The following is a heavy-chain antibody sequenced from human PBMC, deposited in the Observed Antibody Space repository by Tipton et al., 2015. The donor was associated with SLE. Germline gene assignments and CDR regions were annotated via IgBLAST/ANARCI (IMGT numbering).Heavy chain of an antibody. D-gene: IGHD3-10*01. J-gene: IGHJ4*02. CDR3: ARLWFGELGSYFDY. CDR1: GGSFSGYY. Sequence: TLSLTCAVYGGSFSGYYWSWIRQPPGKGLEWIGEINHSGSTNYNPSLKSRVTISVDTSKNQFSLKLSSVTAADTAVYYCARLWFGELGSYFDYWGQGTLVTVSS. CDR2: INHSGST. V-gene: IGHV4-34*01.